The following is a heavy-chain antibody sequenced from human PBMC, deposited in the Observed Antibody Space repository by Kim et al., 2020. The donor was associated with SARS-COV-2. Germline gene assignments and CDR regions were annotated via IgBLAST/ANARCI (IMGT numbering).Heavy chain of an antibody. V-gene: IGHV1-46*01. CDR1: GYTFTSYY. J-gene: IGHJ5*02. CDR2: INPSGGST. CDR3: ARGLNYYGSGSYYNDLWFDP. D-gene: IGHD3-10*01. Sequence: ASVKVSCKASGYTFTSYYMHWVRQAPGQGLEWMGIINPSGGSTSYAQKFQGRVTMTRDTSTSTVYMELSSLRSEDTAVYYCARGLNYYGSGSYYNDLWFDPWGQGTLVTVSS.